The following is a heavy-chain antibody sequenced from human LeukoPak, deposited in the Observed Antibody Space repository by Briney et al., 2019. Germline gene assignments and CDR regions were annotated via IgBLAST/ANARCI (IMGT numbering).Heavy chain of an antibody. Sequence: PSETLSLTCAVYGGSFSGYYWSWIRQPPGKGLEWIGEINHRGSTNYNPSPKSRVTISVDTSKNQFSLKLSSVTAADTAVYYCARGLMEVYMDVWGKGTTVTVSS. D-gene: IGHD3-3*01. CDR2: INHRGST. J-gene: IGHJ6*03. V-gene: IGHV4-34*01. CDR1: GGSFSGYY. CDR3: ARGLMEVYMDV.